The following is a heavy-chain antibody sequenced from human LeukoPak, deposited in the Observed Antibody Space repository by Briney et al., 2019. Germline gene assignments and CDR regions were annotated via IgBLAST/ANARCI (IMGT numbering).Heavy chain of an antibody. CDR1: GGSISSYY. J-gene: IGHJ4*02. D-gene: IGHD3-22*01. Sequence: SETLSLTCTVSGGSISSYYGSWIRQPAGKGLEWIGRIYTRWSTNYNPSLKSRVTISVDTSKNQFSLKLSSVTDADTAVYDCARKIHSGGYYRPPDYWGQGALVTVSS. CDR2: IYTRWST. V-gene: IGHV4-4*07. CDR3: ARKIHSGGYYRPPDY.